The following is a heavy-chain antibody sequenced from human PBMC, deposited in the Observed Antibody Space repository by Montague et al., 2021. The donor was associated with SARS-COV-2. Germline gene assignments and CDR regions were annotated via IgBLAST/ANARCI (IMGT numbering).Heavy chain of an antibody. Sequence: CAISGDSVSSNTAAWNWIRQSPSRGLVWLGRTFYRSKWYNEFTESVKSRISINADTSKNEVSLQLKYVTPEDTAMYYCARDSRNWYGPIGFDIWGQGTVVTVS. D-gene: IGHD6-13*01. CDR2: TFYRSKWYN. J-gene: IGHJ3*02. CDR3: ARDSRNWYGPIGFDI. V-gene: IGHV6-1*01. CDR1: GDSVSSNTAA.